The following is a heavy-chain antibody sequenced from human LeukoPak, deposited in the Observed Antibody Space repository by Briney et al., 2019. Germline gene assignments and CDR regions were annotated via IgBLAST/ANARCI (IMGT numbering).Heavy chain of an antibody. D-gene: IGHD2-2*03. CDR1: GGSISSYY. V-gene: IGHV4-59*01. Sequence: SETLSLTCTVSGGSISSYYWSWIRQPPGKGLEWIGYIYYSGSTNYNPSLKSRVTISVDTSKNQFSLKLSSVTAADTAVYYCARVFGYCSGTSCSIWAPRYDYMDVWGKGTTVTVSS. CDR3: ARVFGYCSGTSCSIWAPRYDYMDV. CDR2: IYYSGST. J-gene: IGHJ6*03.